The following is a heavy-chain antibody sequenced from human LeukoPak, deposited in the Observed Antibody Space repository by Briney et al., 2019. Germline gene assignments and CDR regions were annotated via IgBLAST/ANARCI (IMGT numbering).Heavy chain of an antibody. V-gene: IGHV3-20*01. CDR1: GLTFDDYG. J-gene: IGHJ3*02. CDR3: ARARIRDAFDI. CDR2: INWNGGRT. Sequence: GGSLRLSCAASGLTFDDYGMSWVRQAPGKGLEWVSGINWNGGRTGYADSVKGRFTISRDNAKNSLYLQMNSLRAEDTALYHCARARIRDAFDIWGQGTMVTVSS. D-gene: IGHD2-15*01.